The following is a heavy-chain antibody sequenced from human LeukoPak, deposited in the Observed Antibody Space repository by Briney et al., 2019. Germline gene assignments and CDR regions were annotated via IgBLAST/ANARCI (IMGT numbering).Heavy chain of an antibody. D-gene: IGHD2-15*01. CDR2: INHSGST. V-gene: IGHV4-34*01. J-gene: IGHJ5*02. CDR3: ARHRCSGGSCYHMNWFDP. Sequence: SETLSLTCAVYGGSFSGYYWSWIRQPPGKGLEWIGEINHSGSTNYNPSLKSRVTISVDASKNQFSLKLSSVTAADTAVYYCARHRCSGGSCYHMNWFDPWGQGTLVTVSS. CDR1: GGSFSGYY.